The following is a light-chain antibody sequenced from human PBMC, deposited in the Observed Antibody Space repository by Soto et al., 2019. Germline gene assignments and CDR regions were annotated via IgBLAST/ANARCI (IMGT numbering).Light chain of an antibody. Sequence: QSVLTQPPSVSGAPGQRVTISCTGSSSNIGAGYDVHWYQQLPGTAPKLLIYGNSNRPSGVPDRFSGSKSGTSASLAITGLQAEDEADYYCQSYDSSLSGYVVFGGATQLPVL. CDR3: QSYDSSLSGYVV. CDR1: SSNIGAGYD. CDR2: GNS. V-gene: IGLV1-40*01. J-gene: IGLJ2*01.